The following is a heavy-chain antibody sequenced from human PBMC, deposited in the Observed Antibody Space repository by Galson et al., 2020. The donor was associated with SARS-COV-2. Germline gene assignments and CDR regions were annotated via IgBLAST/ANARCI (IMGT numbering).Heavy chain of an antibody. Sequence: GGSLRLSCAASGFTFDDYAMHWARQAPGKGLEWVPGISWNSGSIGYADSVKGRFTISRDNAKNSLYLQMNSLRAEDTALYYCAQDLGYSSGGVGYWGQGTLVTVSS. CDR3: AQDLGYSSGGVGY. D-gene: IGHD6-19*01. J-gene: IGHJ4*02. CDR1: GFTFDDYA. CDR2: ISWNSGSI. V-gene: IGHV3-9*01.